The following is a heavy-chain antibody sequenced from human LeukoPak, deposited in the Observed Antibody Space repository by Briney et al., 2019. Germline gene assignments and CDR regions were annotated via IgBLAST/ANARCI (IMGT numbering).Heavy chain of an antibody. D-gene: IGHD4-23*01. V-gene: IGHV3-43*02. CDR2: ISGDGGST. CDR1: GFTFDDYA. CDR3: ATLGITMVVTPEDY. Sequence: GGSLRLSCAASGFTFDDYAMHWVRQAPGKGLDWVSLISGDGGSTYYADSVKGRFTISRDNSKNSLYLQMNSLRTEDTALYYCATLGITMVVTPEDYWGQGTLVTVSS. J-gene: IGHJ4*02.